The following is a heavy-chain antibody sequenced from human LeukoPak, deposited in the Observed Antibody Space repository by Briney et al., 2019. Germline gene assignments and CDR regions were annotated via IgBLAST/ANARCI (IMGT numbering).Heavy chain of an antibody. CDR1: GFTVSSIH. CDR3: ASQRAAKVGATTGYGY. CDR2: TYTGGNS. D-gene: IGHD1-26*01. V-gene: IGHV3-53*01. J-gene: IGHJ4*02. Sequence: GGSLRLSCAASGFTVSSIHMVWVRQAPGKGLEWVSVTYTGGNSYYADSVKGRFIISRDISKNTLYLQMNSLRAEDTAVYYCASQRAAKVGATTGYGYWGQGTLVTVSS.